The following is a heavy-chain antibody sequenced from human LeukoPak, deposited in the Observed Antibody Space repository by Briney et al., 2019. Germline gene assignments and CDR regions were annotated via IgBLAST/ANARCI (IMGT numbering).Heavy chain of an antibody. Sequence: GGSLRLSCAASGFTFSSYAMSWVRQAPGKGLEWVSGISGSGGITYYADSVKGRFTFSRDNSKNTLYLQMNSLRAEDTAIYYRATYRQVLLPFESWGQGTLVTVSS. J-gene: IGHJ4*02. CDR1: GFTFSSYA. CDR3: ATYRQVLLPFES. D-gene: IGHD5-18*01. CDR2: ISGSGGIT. V-gene: IGHV3-23*01.